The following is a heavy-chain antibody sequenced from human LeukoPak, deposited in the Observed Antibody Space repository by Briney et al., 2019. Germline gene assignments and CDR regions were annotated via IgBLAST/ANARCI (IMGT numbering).Heavy chain of an antibody. D-gene: IGHD2-2*01. J-gene: IGHJ4*02. CDR2: ISAYNGNT. CDR1: GYTFTGYY. V-gene: IGHV1-18*04. Sequence: ASVKVSCKASGYTFTGYYMHWVRQAPGQGLEWMGWISAYNGNTNYAQKLQGRVTMTTDTSTSTAYMELRSLRSDDTAVYYCARGGCSSTSCYNFDYWGQGTLVTVSS. CDR3: ARGGCSSTSCYNFDY.